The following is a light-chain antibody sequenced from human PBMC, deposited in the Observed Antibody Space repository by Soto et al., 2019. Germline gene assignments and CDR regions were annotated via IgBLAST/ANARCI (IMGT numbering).Light chain of an antibody. J-gene: IGLJ2*01. CDR3: TSYRSSSTPVV. CDR2: DVN. V-gene: IGLV2-14*03. CDR1: SRDVGGYNY. Sequence: QSALTQPASVSGSPGQSITISCTGTSRDVGGYNYVSWYQQHPGKAPKLMIYDVNDRPSGVSNRFSGSKSGNTASLTISGLQAEDEADYYCTSYRSSSTPVVFGGGTQLTVL.